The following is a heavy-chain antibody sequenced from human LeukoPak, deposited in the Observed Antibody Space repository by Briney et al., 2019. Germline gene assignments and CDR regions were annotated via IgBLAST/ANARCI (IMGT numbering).Heavy chain of an antibody. D-gene: IGHD2-2*01. Sequence: GGSLRLSCAASGFTFSSYSMNWVRQAPGKGLEWVSSISSGSSYIYYADSVKGRFTISRDNAKNSLYLQMNSLRAEDTAVYYCARADRYCSSTSCYAGPDYWGQGTLVTVSS. CDR3: ARADRYCSSTSCYAGPDY. J-gene: IGHJ4*02. CDR1: GFTFSSYS. V-gene: IGHV3-21*01. CDR2: ISSGSSYI.